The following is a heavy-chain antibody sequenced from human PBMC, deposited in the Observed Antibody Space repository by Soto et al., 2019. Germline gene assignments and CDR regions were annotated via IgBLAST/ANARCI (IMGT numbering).Heavy chain of an antibody. V-gene: IGHV4-31*03. CDR1: GGSISSGGYY. CDR3: ARDGPRGYSYGLLWGDNAFDI. D-gene: IGHD5-18*01. J-gene: IGHJ3*02. Sequence: QVQLQESGPGLVKPSQTLSLTCTVSGGSISSGGYYWSWIRQHPGKGLEWIGYIYYSGSTYYNPSLKSRVTISVDTSKTQFSLKLSSVTAADTAVYYCARDGPRGYSYGLLWGDNAFDIWGQGTMVTVSS. CDR2: IYYSGST.